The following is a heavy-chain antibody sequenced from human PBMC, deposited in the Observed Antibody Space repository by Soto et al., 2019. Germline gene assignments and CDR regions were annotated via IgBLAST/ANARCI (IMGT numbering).Heavy chain of an antibody. J-gene: IGHJ4*02. Sequence: GGSLRLSCAASGFTFKNYGMTWVRQAPGKGLEWVSDISGSGDTTNHADSVKGRFTISRDNSKNTLYLQMNSLRAEDTAVYYCARIRLAVAGIPPGLYWGQGTLVTVSS. V-gene: IGHV3-23*01. CDR2: ISGSGDTT. CDR1: GFTFKNYG. D-gene: IGHD6-19*01. CDR3: ARIRLAVAGIPPGLY.